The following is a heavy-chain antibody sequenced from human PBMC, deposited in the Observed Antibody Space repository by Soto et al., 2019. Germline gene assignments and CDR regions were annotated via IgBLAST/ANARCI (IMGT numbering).Heavy chain of an antibody. Sequence: EVQMVEAGGGLVQPGGSLRLSCAASGLKFSNSWLSWVRQAPGKGLEWVANIKQEGSKIYYVDSVKGRFTISRDNAKNSLYLQMNSLRAEDTAVYYCARDGGYSGYDYFDYWGQGTLVTVSS. V-gene: IGHV3-7*01. D-gene: IGHD5-12*01. CDR1: GLKFSNSW. CDR3: ARDGGYSGYDYFDY. J-gene: IGHJ4*02. CDR2: IKQEGSKI.